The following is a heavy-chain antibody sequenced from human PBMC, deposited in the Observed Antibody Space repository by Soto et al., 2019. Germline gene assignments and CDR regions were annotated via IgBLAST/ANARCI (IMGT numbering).Heavy chain of an antibody. CDR3: ARYRIQLWFQHMRPYYYYYGMDV. D-gene: IGHD5-18*01. CDR1: GGCFSGYY. Sequence: SETLSLTCAVYGGCFSGYYRSWIRQPPGKGLECIGEINHSGSTNYNPSLKSRVTISVDTSKNQFSLKLSSVTAADTAVYYCARYRIQLWFQHMRPYYYYYGMDVWGQGTTVTVSS. CDR2: INHSGST. V-gene: IGHV4-34*01. J-gene: IGHJ6*02.